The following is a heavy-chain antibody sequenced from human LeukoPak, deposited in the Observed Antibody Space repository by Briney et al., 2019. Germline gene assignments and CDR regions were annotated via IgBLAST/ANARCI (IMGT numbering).Heavy chain of an antibody. Sequence: GGSLRLSCAASGFTFSSYGMNWVRQAPGKGLEWVSYISSASNTIYYADSVKGRFTISRDNAKNSLYLQMNSLRAEDTAMYYCARDGWFGDYNWFDPWGQGTLVTVSS. D-gene: IGHD3-10*01. CDR3: ARDGWFGDYNWFDP. V-gene: IGHV3-48*01. CDR1: GFTFSSYG. J-gene: IGHJ5*02. CDR2: ISSASNTI.